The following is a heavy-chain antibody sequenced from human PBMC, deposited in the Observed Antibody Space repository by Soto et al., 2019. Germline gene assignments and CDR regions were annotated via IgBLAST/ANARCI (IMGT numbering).Heavy chain of an antibody. CDR2: IKSIAYGGTT. J-gene: IGHJ6*02. CDR1: GFPFGDYA. CDR3: LVAAHLDYYHYGMEI. Sequence: GGSLRLSCTVSGFPFGDYALSWIRQSPGKGLEWIGPIKSIAYGGTTKYAASVKGRFAISRNDSKGIAYLQMDSLQSEDTAIYYCLVAAHLDYYHYGMEIWDQGTTVTVSS. D-gene: IGHD2-15*01. V-gene: IGHV3-49*03.